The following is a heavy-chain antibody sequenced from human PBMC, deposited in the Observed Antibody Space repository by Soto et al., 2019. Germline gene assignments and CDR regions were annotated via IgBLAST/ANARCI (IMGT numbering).Heavy chain of an antibody. CDR2: ISAYNGNT. CDR3: ARIGYYYDSSGYYYVDWFDP. D-gene: IGHD3-22*01. V-gene: IGHV1-18*04. Sequence: ASVKVSCKASGYTFTSYGISWVRQAPGQGLEWMGWISAYNGNTNYAQKLQGRVTMTTDTSTSTAYMELRSLRSDDTAVYYCARIGYYYDSSGYYYVDWFDPWGQGTLVTVSS. J-gene: IGHJ5*02. CDR1: GYTFTSYG.